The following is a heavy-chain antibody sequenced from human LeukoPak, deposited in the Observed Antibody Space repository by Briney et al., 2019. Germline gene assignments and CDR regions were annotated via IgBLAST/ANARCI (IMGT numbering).Heavy chain of an antibody. CDR3: ARHRYSSSWLDY. CDR1: GGSFSGYY. J-gene: IGHJ4*02. V-gene: IGHV4-34*01. D-gene: IGHD6-13*01. Sequence: PSETLSLTCAVYGGSFSGYYWSWIRQPPGKGLEWIGEINHSGSTNYNPSLKSRVTISVDTSKNQFSLKLSSVTAADTAVYYCARHRYSSSWLDYWGQGTLVTVSS. CDR2: INHSGST.